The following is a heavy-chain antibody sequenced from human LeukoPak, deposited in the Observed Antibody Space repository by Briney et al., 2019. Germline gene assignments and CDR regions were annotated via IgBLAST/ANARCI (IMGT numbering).Heavy chain of an antibody. D-gene: IGHD3-10*01. CDR3: AKGHGSGTFYRGLFDS. CDR1: GASFGTNY. Sequence: SETLSLTCSVSGASFGTNYWSWIRQAPGKGLEWIGYIYYSGGTNDNPSFKGRVTISADTSKNQFSLNLRSVTAADTAVYYCAKGHGSGTFYRGLFDSWGQGIPVTVSS. CDR2: IYYSGGT. V-gene: IGHV4-59*01. J-gene: IGHJ4*02.